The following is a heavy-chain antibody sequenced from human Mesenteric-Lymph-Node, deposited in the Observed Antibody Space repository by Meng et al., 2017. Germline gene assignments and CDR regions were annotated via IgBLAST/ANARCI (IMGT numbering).Heavy chain of an antibody. D-gene: IGHD3-22*01. CDR1: GFTFSSYW. V-gene: IGHV3-7*01. CDR3: ARDYYDSSGYLYFDY. Sequence: GESLKISCAASGFTFSSYWMSWVRQAPGKGLEWVANIKQDGSEKYYVDSVKGRFTISRDNAKNSLYLQMNSLRAEDTAVYYCARDYYDSSGYLYFDYWGQGTLVTVSS. J-gene: IGHJ4*02. CDR2: IKQDGSEK.